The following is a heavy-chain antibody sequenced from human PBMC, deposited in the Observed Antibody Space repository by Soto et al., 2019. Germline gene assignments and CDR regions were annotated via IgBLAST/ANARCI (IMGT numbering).Heavy chain of an antibody. CDR1: GGSISSYY. Sequence: PSETLSLTCTVSGGSISSYYWSWIRQPPGKGLEWIGYIYYSGSTNYNPSLKSRVTISVDTSKNQFSLKLSSVTAADTAVYYCARDRGYYDILTGYWDYYYYGMDVWGQGTTVTVSS. CDR2: IYYSGST. D-gene: IGHD3-9*01. V-gene: IGHV4-59*01. CDR3: ARDRGYYDILTGYWDYYYYGMDV. J-gene: IGHJ6*02.